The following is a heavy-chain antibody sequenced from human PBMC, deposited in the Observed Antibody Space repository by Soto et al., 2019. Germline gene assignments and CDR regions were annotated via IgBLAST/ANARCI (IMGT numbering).Heavy chain of an antibody. Sequence: GESLKISCKGSGYSFTSYWIGWVRQMPGKGLEWMGIIYPGDSDTRYSPSFQGQVTISADKSISTAYPQWSSLKASDTAMYYCARESHYGSGSYYTRYYYYGMDVWGQGTTVTVSS. J-gene: IGHJ6*02. CDR1: GYSFTSYW. D-gene: IGHD3-10*01. CDR2: IYPGDSDT. V-gene: IGHV5-51*01. CDR3: ARESHYGSGSYYTRYYYYGMDV.